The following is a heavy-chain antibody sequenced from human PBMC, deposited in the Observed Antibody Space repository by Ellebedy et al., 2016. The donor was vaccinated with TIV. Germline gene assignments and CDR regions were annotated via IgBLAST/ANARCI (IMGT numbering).Heavy chain of an antibody. CDR2: IWYDGSNK. D-gene: IGHD3-10*01. CDR3: AREPMVRGVIRRGYAMDV. Sequence: GESLKISXAASGFTFSSYGMHWVRQAPGKGLEWVAVIWYDGSNKYCADSVKGRFTISRDNSKNTLYLQMNSLRAEDTAVYYCAREPMVRGVIRRGYAMDVWGQGTTVTVSS. J-gene: IGHJ6*02. V-gene: IGHV3-33*01. CDR1: GFTFSSYG.